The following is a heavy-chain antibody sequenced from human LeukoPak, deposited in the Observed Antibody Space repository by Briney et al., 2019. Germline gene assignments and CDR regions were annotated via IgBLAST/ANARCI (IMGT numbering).Heavy chain of an antibody. CDR2: ICAYNGNT. J-gene: IGHJ4*02. D-gene: IGHD3-22*01. Sequence: ASVKVSCKASGYTFTNYGMSWVRQAPGQGLEWMGWICAYNGNTKYAQRLQGRVTMTTDTSTSTAHMELRSLRSDDTAVYYCARDINYYYDSSGYNDYFDYWGQGTLVTVSS. CDR3: ARDINYYYDSSGYNDYFDY. V-gene: IGHV1-18*01. CDR1: GYTFTNYG.